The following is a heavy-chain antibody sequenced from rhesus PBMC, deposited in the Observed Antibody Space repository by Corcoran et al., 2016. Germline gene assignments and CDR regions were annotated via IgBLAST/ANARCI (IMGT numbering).Heavy chain of an antibody. CDR3: TRGYFDAFDF. CDR2: IKNKADGGTA. Sequence: EVQLVESGGGLVQPGGSLRLSCAASGVTFSNYWMSWVRQAPGKGLDWVGRIKNKADGGTAAYAESVKGRFTISRDDSKNTLYLQMNSLKTEDTAVYYCTRGYFDAFDFWGQGLRVTVSS. V-gene: IGHV3-16*02. CDR1: GVTFSNYW. D-gene: IGHD2-2*01. J-gene: IGHJ3*01.